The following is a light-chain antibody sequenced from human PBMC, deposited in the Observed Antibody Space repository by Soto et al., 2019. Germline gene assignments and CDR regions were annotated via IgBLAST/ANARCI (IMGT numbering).Light chain of an antibody. CDR1: QSISSY. Sequence: DIQMTQSPSSLSASVGDRVTITCRASQSISSYLNWYQQKPGKAPNLLIYAASSLRSGVPSRFSGSGSGTDFTLTITNLQPEDFATYYCQQSYSHPRTFGQGTKVDIK. J-gene: IGKJ1*01. V-gene: IGKV1-39*01. CDR3: QQSYSHPRT. CDR2: AAS.